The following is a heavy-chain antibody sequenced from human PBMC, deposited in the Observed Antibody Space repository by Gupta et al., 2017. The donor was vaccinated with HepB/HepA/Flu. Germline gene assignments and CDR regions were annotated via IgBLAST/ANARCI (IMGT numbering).Heavy chain of an antibody. CDR3: ARRDIVVVPADDNAFDI. J-gene: IGHJ3*02. D-gene: IGHD2-2*01. CDR2: IYYSGST. CDR1: GGSISSSSYY. V-gene: IGHV4-39*01. Sequence: QLQLQESGPGLVKPSETLSLTCTVSGGSISSSSYYWGWIRQPPGKGLEWIGSIYYSGSTYYNPSLKSRVTISVDTSKNQFSLKLSSVTAAETAVYYCARRDIVVVPADDNAFDIWGQGTMVTVSS.